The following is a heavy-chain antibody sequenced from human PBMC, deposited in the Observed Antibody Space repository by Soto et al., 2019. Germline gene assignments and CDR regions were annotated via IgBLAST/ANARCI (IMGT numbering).Heavy chain of an antibody. CDR1: GINFSRAW. D-gene: IGHD1-1*01. V-gene: IGHV3-48*02. CDR2: ITSTSSAI. J-gene: IGHJ4*02. CDR3: ARDGKGAAYTHGPYYFDY. Sequence: GGSLRLSCAASGINFSRAWMSWVRQAPGKGLEWISYITSTSSAINYADSVRGRFTISRDNAMRSLFLHMNSLRDEDTAVYYCARDGKGAAYTHGPYYFDYWGQGALVTVSS.